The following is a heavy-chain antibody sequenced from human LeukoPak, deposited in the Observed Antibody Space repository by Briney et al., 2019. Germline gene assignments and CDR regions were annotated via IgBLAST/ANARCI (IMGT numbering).Heavy chain of an antibody. J-gene: IGHJ4*02. CDR2: IKSKTDGGST. CDR3: TTAGGYSSSWYEDDY. V-gene: IGHV3-15*01. Sequence: GGSLRLSCAASGFTFSNAWMSWVRQAPGKGLEWVGRIKSKTDGGSTDYAAPVKGRFTISRDDSKNTLYLQMNSLKTEDTAVYYCTTAGGYSSSWYEDDYWGQGTLVTVSS. CDR1: GFTFSNAW. D-gene: IGHD6-13*01.